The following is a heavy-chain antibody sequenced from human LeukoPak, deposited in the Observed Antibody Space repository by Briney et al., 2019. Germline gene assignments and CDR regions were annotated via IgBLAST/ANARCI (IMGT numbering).Heavy chain of an antibody. Sequence: SETLSLTCTVSGGSISSSTYYWGWIRQPPGKGLEWIGSMYYSGSTYYNPSLKSRVTISVDTSKNQFSLKLSSVTAADTAVYYCARRGRSIFGVVSLYYYYGMDVWGQGTTVTVSS. CDR3: ARRGRSIFGVVSLYYYYGMDV. CDR2: MYYSGST. D-gene: IGHD3-3*01. J-gene: IGHJ6*02. V-gene: IGHV4-39*07. CDR1: GGSISSSTYY.